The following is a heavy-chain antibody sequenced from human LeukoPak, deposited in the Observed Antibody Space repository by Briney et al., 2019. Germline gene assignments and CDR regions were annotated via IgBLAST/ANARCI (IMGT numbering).Heavy chain of an antibody. J-gene: IGHJ4*02. CDR3: ARGRTGSYFAADY. V-gene: IGHV4-59*01. D-gene: IGHD1-26*01. Sequence: SETLSLTCTVSGGSISSYYWSWVRQPPGKGLEWIGYVHYSGSTKYNPSLKSRVTISVDTSKNQFSLKLSSVTAADTAVYYCARGRTGSYFAADYWGQGALVTVSS. CDR2: VHYSGST. CDR1: GGSISSYY.